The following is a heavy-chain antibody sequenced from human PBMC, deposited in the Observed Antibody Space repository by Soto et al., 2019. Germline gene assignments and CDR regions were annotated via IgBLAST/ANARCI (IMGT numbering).Heavy chain of an antibody. CDR3: ARADRTLVTSYGLDV. CDR2: INHSGTT. J-gene: IGHJ6*02. V-gene: IGHV4-34*01. CDR1: GGSFSGFY. Sequence: SETLSLTCAVSGGSFSGFYWTWIRQPPGEGLEWIGEINHSGTTNFNPSLRSRLTISLDSSKKHFSLKLTSMTAADAAVYYCARADRTLVTSYGLDVWGQGTTVTVS. D-gene: IGHD2-21*02.